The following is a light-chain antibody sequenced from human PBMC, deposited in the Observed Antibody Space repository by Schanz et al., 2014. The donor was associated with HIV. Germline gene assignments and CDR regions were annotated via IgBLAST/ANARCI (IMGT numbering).Light chain of an antibody. Sequence: DIQMTQSPSSLSASVGDRVTITCQASQDINNNLNWYQQKPGKAPKLLIYGASNVQSGVPSRFSGSGSGTDFTLTISRLQPEDFATYYCLQHNSYPYTFGQGTKLEIK. CDR1: QDINNN. J-gene: IGKJ2*01. V-gene: IGKV1-17*01. CDR2: GAS. CDR3: LQHNSYPYT.